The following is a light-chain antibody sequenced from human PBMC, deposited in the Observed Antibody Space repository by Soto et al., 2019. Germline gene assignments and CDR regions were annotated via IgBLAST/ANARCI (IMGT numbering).Light chain of an antibody. CDR1: QSIRNY. CDR3: QQRNNWVS. Sequence: EIGLTQSPATLSVSPGERATLSCRARQSIRNYLAWYQQKPGQAPRLLIYDASNRATGIPARFSGSGSGTDFNLTISSLEPEDSAVYFCQQRNNWVSFGGGSKVEIK. J-gene: IGKJ4*01. V-gene: IGKV3-11*01. CDR2: DAS.